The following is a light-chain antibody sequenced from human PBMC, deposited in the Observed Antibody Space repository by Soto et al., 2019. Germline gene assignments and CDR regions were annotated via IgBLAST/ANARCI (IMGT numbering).Light chain of an antibody. V-gene: IGKV3-15*01. CDR1: QSVSSN. CDR2: GAS. CDR3: QQNNNWPRT. Sequence: ELVMTESPPPLSVSPGERATHSRRASQSVSSNLAWYQQKPGQAPRLLIYGASTMATGIPARFSGSGSGTEFTLTISSLQSEDFAVYYCQQNNNWPRTFGQGTKVDIK. J-gene: IGKJ1*01.